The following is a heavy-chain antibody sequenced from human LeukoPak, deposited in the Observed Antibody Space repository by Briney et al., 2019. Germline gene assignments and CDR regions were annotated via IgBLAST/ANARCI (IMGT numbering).Heavy chain of an antibody. J-gene: IGHJ5*02. CDR1: GFTLSSYA. CDR2: ISGSGGST. Sequence: PGGSLRLSCAASGFTLSSYAMSWVRQAPGKGLEWVSAISGSGGSTYYADSVKGRFTISRDNSKNTLYLQMNSLRAEDTAVYYCAKDSGSYYGNWFDPWGQGTLVTVSS. V-gene: IGHV3-23*01. CDR3: AKDSGSYYGNWFDP. D-gene: IGHD1-26*01.